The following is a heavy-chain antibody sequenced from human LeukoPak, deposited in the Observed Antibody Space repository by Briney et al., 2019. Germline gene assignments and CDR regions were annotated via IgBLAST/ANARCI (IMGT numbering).Heavy chain of an antibody. Sequence: SETLSLTCAVSGDSFSSHYWTWIRQSPGTGLEWIGYISHIGRTNYNPSLKSRVTISIDTSKNQFSLKLGSVTAADTAVYYCARDLVTVTKGFDIWGQGTMVSVSS. V-gene: IGHV4-59*11. J-gene: IGHJ3*02. CDR1: GDSFSSHY. D-gene: IGHD4-17*01. CDR2: ISHIGRT. CDR3: ARDLVTVTKGFDI.